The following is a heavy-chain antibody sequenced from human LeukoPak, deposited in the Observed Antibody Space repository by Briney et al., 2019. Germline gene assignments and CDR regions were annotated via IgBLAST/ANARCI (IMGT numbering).Heavy chain of an antibody. CDR2: IYYSGST. V-gene: IGHV4-59*01. D-gene: IGHD3-10*01. CDR1: GGSISSYY. CDR3: ARIISTRGYGMDV. Sequence: SETLSLTCTVSGGSISSYYWSWIRQPPGKGLEWIGYIYYSGSTNYNPSLKSRVTISVDTSKNQFSLKLSSVTAADTAVYYCARIISTRGYGMDVWGQGTTVTVSS. J-gene: IGHJ6*02.